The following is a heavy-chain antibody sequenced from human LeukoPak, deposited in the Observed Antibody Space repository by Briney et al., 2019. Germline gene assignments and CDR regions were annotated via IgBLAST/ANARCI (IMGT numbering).Heavy chain of an antibody. CDR1: GFTFSRHD. V-gene: IGHV3-13*04. J-gene: IGHJ3*01. CDR2: IGTDGRT. Sequence: GESLRLSCAASGFTFSRHDMHWVRQAPGKGLEWVSAIGTDGRTYYPGSVKGRFAISREDAKSSLFLQMSSLRAGDTAVYYCARVTVRNAFDLWGQGTMVTVSS. CDR3: ARVTVRNAFDL. D-gene: IGHD4-17*01.